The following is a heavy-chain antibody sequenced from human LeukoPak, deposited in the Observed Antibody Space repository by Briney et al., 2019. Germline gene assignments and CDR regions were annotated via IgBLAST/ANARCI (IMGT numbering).Heavy chain of an antibody. J-gene: IGHJ4*02. CDR2: INGDGGST. Sequence: GGSLRLSCAASRFTFSSYWMHWVRQAPGKGRVWVSRINGDGGSTNYADSVKGRFTISRDNAANTLYLKRNSLRAEDMDVYYCARADSSKTRSFDYWGQGTLVTVSS. CDR1: RFTFSSYW. D-gene: IGHD3-22*01. V-gene: IGHV3-74*01. CDR3: ARADSSKTRSFDY.